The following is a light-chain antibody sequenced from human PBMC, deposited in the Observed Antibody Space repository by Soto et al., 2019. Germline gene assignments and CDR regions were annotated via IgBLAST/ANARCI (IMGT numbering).Light chain of an antibody. Sequence: DIVMTQSPLSLPVTPGEPASISCRSSQSLLHSNGYNYLNWYLQKPGQSPQLLIYLGSNRASGVPDRFSGSGSGTDFTLKISRVEAEDVGVYYCIQPLQTPLTFGPGTKVDIK. CDR2: LGS. CDR3: IQPLQTPLT. CDR1: QSLLHSNGYNY. J-gene: IGKJ3*01. V-gene: IGKV2-28*01.